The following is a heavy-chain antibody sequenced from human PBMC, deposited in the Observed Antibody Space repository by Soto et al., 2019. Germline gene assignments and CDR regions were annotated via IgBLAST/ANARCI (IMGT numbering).Heavy chain of an antibody. D-gene: IGHD3-22*01. J-gene: IGHJ3*02. CDR3: AREVNYYDSSGYYDAFDI. CDR1: GGSISSGGYY. V-gene: IGHV4-31*03. Sequence: SETLSLTCTVSGGSISSGGYYWSWIRQHPGNGLEWIGYINYSGSTYYNPSLKTRVTISVDTPKNQFSLKLSSVTAADPAVYYCAREVNYYDSSGYYDAFDIWGQGTMVT. CDR2: INYSGST.